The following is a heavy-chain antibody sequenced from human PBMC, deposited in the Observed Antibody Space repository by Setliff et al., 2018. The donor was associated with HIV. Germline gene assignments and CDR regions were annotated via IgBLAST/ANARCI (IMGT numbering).Heavy chain of an antibody. V-gene: IGHV3-7*03. Sequence: RLSCAASGFICSNYWMSWVRQAPGKGLEWVANIKQDGSEKNYVDSVKGRFTISRDNANNALYLQVNSLRADDTALYYCARTPAGGQENDYWGQGTLVTVSS. D-gene: IGHD2-15*01. CDR2: IKQDGSEK. CDR3: ARTPAGGQENDY. J-gene: IGHJ4*02. CDR1: GFICSNYW.